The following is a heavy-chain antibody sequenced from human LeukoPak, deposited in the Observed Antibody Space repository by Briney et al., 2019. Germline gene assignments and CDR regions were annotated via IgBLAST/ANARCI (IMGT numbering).Heavy chain of an antibody. V-gene: IGHV4-31*01. CDR1: GASISSGGFY. J-gene: IGHJ4*02. CDR3: ARTSNSYGYSGLDY. CDR2: IYYSGST. D-gene: IGHD5-18*01. Sequence: SETLSLTCTVSGASISSGGFYWTWIRQYPGKGPEWIGFIYYSGSTYYNPSLKSQISISVDMSNNQLSLTLNSVTAADTAVYYCARTSNSYGYSGLDYWGQGTLVTVS.